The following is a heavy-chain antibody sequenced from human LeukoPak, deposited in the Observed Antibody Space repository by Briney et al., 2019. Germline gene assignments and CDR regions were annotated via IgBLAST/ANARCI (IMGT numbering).Heavy chain of an antibody. Sequence: PSETLSLTCTVSGGSINSYYWSWLRQPPGKGLEWFGYIYYIGSTNDNHSLKSRVTISVDTSKIQFSLKLSSVTAADTAVYYCARGTVTAWFDPWGQGTLVTVSS. CDR2: IYYIGST. D-gene: IGHD4-11*01. CDR3: ARGTVTAWFDP. J-gene: IGHJ5*02. V-gene: IGHV4-59*08. CDR1: GGSINSYY.